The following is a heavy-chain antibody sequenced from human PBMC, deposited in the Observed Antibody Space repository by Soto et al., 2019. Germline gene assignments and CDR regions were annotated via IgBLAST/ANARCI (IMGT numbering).Heavy chain of an antibody. V-gene: IGHV1-69*01. CDR1: GDTFSDYT. J-gene: IGHJ4*02. CDR2: IVPIFGKP. CDR3: ARGKDGSDYYFDS. Sequence: QVQLVQSGAEVTKPGSSVKVSCKASGDTFSDYTISWVRQAPGQGLEWMGGIVPIFGKPTYTQKFQGRVTITADASTTTAYMELSSLRSEDTAVYYCARGKDGSDYYFDSWGQGTLVTVSS. D-gene: IGHD3-22*01.